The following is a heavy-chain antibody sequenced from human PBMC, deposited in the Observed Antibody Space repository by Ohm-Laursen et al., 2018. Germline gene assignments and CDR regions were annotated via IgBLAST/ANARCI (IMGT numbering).Heavy chain of an antibody. CDR2: IHHTGYT. V-gene: IGHV4-59*08. CDR3: ARGLWWFDP. J-gene: IGHJ5*02. Sequence: SDTLSLTCSVSGDSISAHYGSWIRQPPGKGLEWIGYIHHTGYTTYNPSLKSRVTISVDTSKNQFSLKLSSVTAADTALYYCARGLWWFDPWGQGTLVTVSS. CDR1: GDSISAHY.